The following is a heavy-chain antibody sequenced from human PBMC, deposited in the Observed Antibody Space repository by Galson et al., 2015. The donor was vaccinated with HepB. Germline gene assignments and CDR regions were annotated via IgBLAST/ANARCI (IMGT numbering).Heavy chain of an antibody. CDR1: GGTFSSYA. CDR3: ARLRGRIDYYDSSGYYSRFDY. CDR2: IIPIFGTA. D-gene: IGHD3-22*01. Sequence: SVKVSCKASGGTFSSYAISWVRQAPGQGLEWMGGIIPIFGTANYAQKFQGRVTITADKSTSTAYMELSSLRSEDTAVYYCARLRGRIDYYDSSGYYSRFDYWGQGTLVTVSS. V-gene: IGHV1-69*06. J-gene: IGHJ4*02.